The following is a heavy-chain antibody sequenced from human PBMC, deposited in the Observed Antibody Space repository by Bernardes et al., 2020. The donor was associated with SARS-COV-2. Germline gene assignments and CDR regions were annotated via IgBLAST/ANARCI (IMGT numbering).Heavy chain of an antibody. CDR2: ISPKSGAT. CDR3: ARTFYYDRGGDSLFDY. CDR1: GYTFSDYY. Sequence: ASVKVSCTASGYTFSDYYTYWLRQAPGRGLEWMGWISPKSGATNHAQKFQGRVTMTRDTSISTDYMELSRLRSDDTAVYYCARTFYYDRGGDSLFDYWGQGTAVTVSS. D-gene: IGHD2-21*02. V-gene: IGHV1-2*02. J-gene: IGHJ4*02.